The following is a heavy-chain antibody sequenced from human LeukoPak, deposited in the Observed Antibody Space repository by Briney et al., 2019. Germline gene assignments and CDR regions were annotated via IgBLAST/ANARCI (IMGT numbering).Heavy chain of an antibody. CDR2: IYYSGGT. Sequence: SETLSLTCTISGGSISSYFWSWIRQPPGKGLEWIGYIYYSGGTSYNPSLKSRVTILVDTSKNQFSLKLRSVTAADTAVYYCARRLRRTHYFDYWGQGTLVTVSS. J-gene: IGHJ4*02. D-gene: IGHD1/OR15-1a*01. CDR3: ARRLRRTHYFDY. V-gene: IGHV4-59*08. CDR1: GGSISSYF.